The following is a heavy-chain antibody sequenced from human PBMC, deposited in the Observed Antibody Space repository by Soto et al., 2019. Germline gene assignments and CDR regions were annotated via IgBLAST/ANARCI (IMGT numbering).Heavy chain of an antibody. J-gene: IGHJ4*02. CDR3: VREPWGFSGTWYDY. CDR1: GFTFDDYA. Sequence: GGSLRLSCAASGFTFDDYAMHWVRQVPGKGLEWVSGINWNSGSIGYGDSVKGRFAISRDNTNNTLYLQMNSLRVEDTAMYYCVREPWGFSGTWYDYWGQGTLVTVSS. D-gene: IGHD6-13*01. V-gene: IGHV3-9*01. CDR2: INWNSGSI.